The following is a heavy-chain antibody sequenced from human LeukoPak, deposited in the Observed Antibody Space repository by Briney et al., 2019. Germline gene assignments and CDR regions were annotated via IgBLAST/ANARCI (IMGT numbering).Heavy chain of an antibody. CDR3: AKDNTYGSGSVHWFDP. CDR1: GFTFSGYA. D-gene: IGHD3-10*01. J-gene: IGHJ5*01. V-gene: IGHV3-23*01. CDR2: ISGSGGST. Sequence: GGSLRLSCAASGFTFSGYAMSWVRQAPGQGLEWVSGISGSGGSTYYADSVKGRFTISRDNSKNTLYMQMNSLRAEDTAVYYCAKDNTYGSGSVHWFDPCGQGTLVTVSS.